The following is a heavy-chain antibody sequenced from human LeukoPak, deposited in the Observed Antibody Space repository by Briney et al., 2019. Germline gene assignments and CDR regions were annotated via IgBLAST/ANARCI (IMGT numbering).Heavy chain of an antibody. CDR1: GFTLISNY. V-gene: IGHV3-53*05. Sequence: VGSLRLSCAASGFTLISNYMSWVCEALGGGLWWVSVIYSGGSTYYADSVKSRFTISRDKSKNTLYLQMNSLRAEDTAVYYCARDVTHRFWGQGTLVTVSS. D-gene: IGHD3-3*01. CDR2: IYSGGST. CDR3: ARDVTHRF. J-gene: IGHJ4*02.